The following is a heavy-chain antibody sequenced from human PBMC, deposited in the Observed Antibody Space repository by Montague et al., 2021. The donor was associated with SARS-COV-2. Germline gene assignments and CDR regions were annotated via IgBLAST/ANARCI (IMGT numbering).Heavy chain of an antibody. D-gene: IGHD3-10*01. J-gene: IGHJ4*02. CDR1: GAYISNYN. CDR3: AGVKRGYYYGLGVSAHFDY. CDR2: IAHTGDT. V-gene: IGHV4-59*01. Sequence: SETLSLTCTVSGAYISNYNWFWIRQPPGKGLEWIGYIAHTGDTNYNPSLKSRVTMSVDTSTKQFSLRFSFVTAADTAVYYCAGVKRGYYYGLGVSAHFDYGGQGTLVTVSS.